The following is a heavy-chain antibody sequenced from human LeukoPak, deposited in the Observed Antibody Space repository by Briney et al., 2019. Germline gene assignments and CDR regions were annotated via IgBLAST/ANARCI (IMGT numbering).Heavy chain of an antibody. D-gene: IGHD5-12*01. CDR2: ISYDGSNK. J-gene: IGHJ4*02. V-gene: IGHV3-30*04. CDR3: AKNRWGSVATPDS. CDR1: GFTFSSYA. Sequence: GGSLRLSCAASGFTFSSYAMHWVRQAPGKGLEWVAVISYDGSNKYYADSVKGRFTISRDNSKNTAYLQMNSLRTEDTALYYCAKNRWGSVATPDSWGQGTLVTVSS.